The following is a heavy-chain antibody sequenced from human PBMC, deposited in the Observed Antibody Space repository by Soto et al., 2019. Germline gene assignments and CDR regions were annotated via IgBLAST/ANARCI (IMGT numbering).Heavy chain of an antibody. CDR3: ARDLYYYDSSGGGSDAFDI. CDR1: GGSISSYY. J-gene: IGHJ3*02. Sequence: QVQLQESGPGLVKPSETLSLTCTVSGGSISSYYWSWIRQPPGKGLEWIGYIYYSGSTNYNPSLKSRVTISVDTSKNQFSLKLSSVTAADTAVYYCARDLYYYDSSGGGSDAFDIWGQGTMVTVSS. V-gene: IGHV4-59*01. CDR2: IYYSGST. D-gene: IGHD3-22*01.